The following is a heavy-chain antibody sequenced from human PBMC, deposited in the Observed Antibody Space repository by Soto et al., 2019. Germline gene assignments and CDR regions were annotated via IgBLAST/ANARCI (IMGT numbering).Heavy chain of an antibody. CDR2: MNPNSGNT. J-gene: IGHJ5*02. CDR3: ARMATSGTLNWFDP. CDR1: GYTFGNND. Sequence: ASVKVSCKASGYTFGNNDISWVRQATGQGLEWMGWMNPNSGNTGYAQKFQGRVSMTRNTSITTAYLELSSLRSDDTAIYYWARMATSGTLNWFDPWGKGTLVTVSS. V-gene: IGHV1-8*01.